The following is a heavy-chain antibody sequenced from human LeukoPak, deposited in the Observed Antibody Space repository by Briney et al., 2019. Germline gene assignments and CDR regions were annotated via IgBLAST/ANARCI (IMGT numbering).Heavy chain of an antibody. J-gene: IGHJ5*02. V-gene: IGHV1-69*06. CDR1: GDTFTTYA. Sequence: ASVKVSCKASGDTFTTYAIIWVRQAPGQGLERMGGIIPMFDTPNYAQRLQGRVTITADKSTKTAYMELTSLRSEDTAVYYCARAGIPGYCTNVTCSNWLDPWGQGTLVTVSS. D-gene: IGHD2-8*01. CDR3: ARAGIPGYCTNVTCSNWLDP. CDR2: IIPMFDTP.